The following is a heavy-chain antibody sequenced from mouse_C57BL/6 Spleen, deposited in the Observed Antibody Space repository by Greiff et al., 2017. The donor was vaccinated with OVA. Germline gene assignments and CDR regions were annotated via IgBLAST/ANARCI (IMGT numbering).Heavy chain of an antibody. Sequence: QVQLQQPGAELVRPGSSVKLSCKASGYTFTSYWMDWVKQRPGQGLEWIGNIYPSDSETHYNQKFKDKATLTVDKSSSTAYMQLSSLTSEDSAVYYCAREGGYDAMDYWGQGTSVTVSS. J-gene: IGHJ4*01. CDR3: AREGGYDAMDY. CDR2: IYPSDSET. CDR1: GYTFTSYW. V-gene: IGHV1-61*01.